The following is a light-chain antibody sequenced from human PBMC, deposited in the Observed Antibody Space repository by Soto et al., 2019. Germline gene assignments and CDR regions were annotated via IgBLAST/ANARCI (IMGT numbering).Light chain of an antibody. V-gene: IGKV4-1*01. Sequence: DIVMTQSPDSLAVSLGERATINCKSSQSVLYSSDNKNYLAWYQQKPGQPPKLLIYWASTRDSGVPDRFSGSGSGTDFTLTISSLQAEYVAVYFCQQYYTTLTFGGGTKVEIK. CDR3: QQYYTTLT. CDR1: QSVLYSSDNKNY. CDR2: WAS. J-gene: IGKJ4*01.